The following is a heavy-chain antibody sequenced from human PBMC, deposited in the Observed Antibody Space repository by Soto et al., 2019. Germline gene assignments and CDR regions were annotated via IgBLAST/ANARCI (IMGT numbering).Heavy chain of an antibody. D-gene: IGHD6-19*01. CDR2: MSYDGSNK. J-gene: IGHJ4*02. CDR3: ARDKSWYGSGCQNRHFAN. CDR1: GFTFSSYA. Sequence: QVQLVESGGGVVQPGRSLRLSCAASGFTFSSYAMHWVRQAPGKGLEWVAVMSYDGSNKYYADSVKGRFTISRDNSKNTLYLQMNSLRAEDTAVYYCARDKSWYGSGCQNRHFANWGQGTLVTVSS. V-gene: IGHV3-30-3*01.